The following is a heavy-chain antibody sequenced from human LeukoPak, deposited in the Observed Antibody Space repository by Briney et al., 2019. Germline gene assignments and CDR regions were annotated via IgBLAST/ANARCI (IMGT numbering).Heavy chain of an antibody. Sequence: SETLSLTCTVSGYSISSGYYWGWIRQPPGKGLEWIGSIYHSGSTYYNPSLKSRVTISVDTSKNQFSLKLSSVTAADTAVYYCARALQPGVYAFDIWGQGTMVTVSS. CDR2: IYHSGST. J-gene: IGHJ3*02. CDR1: GYSISSGYY. V-gene: IGHV4-38-2*02. CDR3: ARALQPGVYAFDI. D-gene: IGHD6-13*01.